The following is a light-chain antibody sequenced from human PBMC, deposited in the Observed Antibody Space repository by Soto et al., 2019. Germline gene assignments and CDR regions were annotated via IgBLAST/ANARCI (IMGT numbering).Light chain of an antibody. J-gene: IGLJ2*01. CDR3: ASWDSSLSAVV. CDR2: DNN. Sequence: QSVLTQPPSVSVAPGQRVTISCSGSSPNIGKEYVSWYQQLPGTVPKLLIYDNNKRPSGIPDRFSGPKSGTSATLGITGLQTGDEADYYCASWDSSLSAVVFGGGTKLTVL. CDR1: SPNIGKEY. V-gene: IGLV1-51*01.